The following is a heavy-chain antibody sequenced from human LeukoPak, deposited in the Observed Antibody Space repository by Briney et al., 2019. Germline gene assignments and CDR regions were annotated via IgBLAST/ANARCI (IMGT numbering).Heavy chain of an antibody. J-gene: IGHJ6*03. V-gene: IGHV3-48*03. D-gene: IGHD3-10*01. Sequence: GGSLRLSCAASGFTFSSYEMNWVRQAPGKGLEWVSYISSSGSTIYYADSVKGRFTISRDNSKDTLYLQMNSLRAEDTAVYYCAKGGAVSSKSITLIRGTRRYYYYMDVWGKGTSVTISS. CDR2: ISSSGSTI. CDR1: GFTFSSYE. CDR3: AKGGAVSSKSITLIRGTRRYYYYMDV.